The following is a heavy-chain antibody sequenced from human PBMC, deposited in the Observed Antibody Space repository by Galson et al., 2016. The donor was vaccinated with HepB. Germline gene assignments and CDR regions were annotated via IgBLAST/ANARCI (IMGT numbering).Heavy chain of an antibody. V-gene: IGHV5-51*01. CDR3: ARQGWDPTDVYYHGLDV. J-gene: IGHJ6*02. CDR1: GYNFITYW. Sequence: QSGAEVKKPGESLRISCKGSGYNFITYWIAWVRQRPGKGLEWMGIVYPADSDTRYSPAFQGQVTISVDKSINTAYLQWRSLKASDTAMYFCARQGWDPTDVYYHGLDVWGQGTTVTVSS. CDR2: VYPADSDT. D-gene: IGHD1-26*01.